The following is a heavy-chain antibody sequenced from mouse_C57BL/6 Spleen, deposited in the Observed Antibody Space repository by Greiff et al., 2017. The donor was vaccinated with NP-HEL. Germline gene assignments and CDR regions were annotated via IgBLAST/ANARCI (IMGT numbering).Heavy chain of an antibody. CDR1: GYSFTSYY. CDR2: IYPGSGNT. D-gene: IGHD2-1*01. V-gene: IGHV1-66*01. Sequence: QVQLQQSGPELVKPGASVKISCKASGYSFTSYYIHWVKQRPGQGLEWIGWIYPGSGNTKYNEKFKGKATLTADTSSSTAYMQLSSLTSEDSAVYYCARSEYGNLDYWGQGTTLTVSS. J-gene: IGHJ2*01. CDR3: ARSEYGNLDY.